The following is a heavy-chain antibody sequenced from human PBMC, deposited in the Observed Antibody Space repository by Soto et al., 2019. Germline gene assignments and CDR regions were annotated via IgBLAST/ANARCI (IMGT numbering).Heavy chain of an antibody. CDR3: ARESLRYFDWLSHDAFDI. V-gene: IGHV1-18*01. Sequence: ASVKVSCKASGYTITSYGISWVRQAPGQGLEWMGWISAYNGNTNYAQKLQGRVTMTTDTSTSTAYMELRSLRSDDTAVYYCARESLRYFDWLSHDAFDIWGQGTMVTVSS. CDR1: GYTITSYG. CDR2: ISAYNGNT. J-gene: IGHJ3*02. D-gene: IGHD3-9*01.